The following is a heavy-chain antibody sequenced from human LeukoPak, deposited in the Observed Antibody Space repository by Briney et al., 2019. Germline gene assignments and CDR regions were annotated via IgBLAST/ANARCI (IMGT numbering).Heavy chain of an antibody. CDR3: ARYDSRGSASTKFDY. J-gene: IGHJ4*02. V-gene: IGHV4-38-2*01. CDR1: GYSLGKNYY. D-gene: IGHD3-3*01. Sequence: SETLSLTCAVSGYSLGKNYYWGWIRRSPGGGLEWIGRIYGRASTSYNPSLMNRVTMSVDTSKNHFSLQLTSVTAADTAVYYCARYDSRGSASTKFDYWGPGIQVTVSS. CDR2: IYGRAST.